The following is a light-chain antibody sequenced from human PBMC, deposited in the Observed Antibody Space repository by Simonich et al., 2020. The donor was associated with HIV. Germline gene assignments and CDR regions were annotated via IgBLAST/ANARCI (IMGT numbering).Light chain of an antibody. CDR3: SSYTGSNTVV. J-gene: IGLJ2*01. CDR2: WNI. Sequence: QSVLTQPPSVSGAPGQRVTISCTGSSSNIGAGYDVHWYQQLPGTAPKLLTSWNIHRPSGGPDRFSASKSGNTASLTISGLQAKDEADYYCSSYTGSNTVVFGGGTKLTVL. CDR1: SSNIGAGYD. V-gene: IGLV1-40*01.